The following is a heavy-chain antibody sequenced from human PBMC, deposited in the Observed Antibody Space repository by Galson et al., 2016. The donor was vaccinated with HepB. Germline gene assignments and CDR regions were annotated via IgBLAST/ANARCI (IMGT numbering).Heavy chain of an antibody. CDR2: IRNKRDGGTA. J-gene: IGHJ4*02. V-gene: IGHV3-15*05. Sequence: SLSLSCAVSGLSVSDAWMTWVRQAPGKGLEWVGNIRNKRDGGTADYGAPVKGRFTISRDGSKNTLYLQMSSLKTDDTAVYFCTTWDWGLDCWGQGTLVTVTS. CDR1: GLSVSDAW. D-gene: IGHD3/OR15-3a*01. CDR3: TTWDWGLDC.